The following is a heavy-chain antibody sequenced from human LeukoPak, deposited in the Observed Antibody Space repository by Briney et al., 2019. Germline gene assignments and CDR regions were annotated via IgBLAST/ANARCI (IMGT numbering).Heavy chain of an antibody. D-gene: IGHD3-9*01. J-gene: IGHJ4*02. CDR2: ISCSGGST. CDR1: GFTFSSYA. V-gene: IGHV3-23*01. CDR3: AKRIGPQIYDMPLLN. Sequence: GGSLRLSCAASGFTFSSYAMSWVRQAPGKGLEWVSAISCSGGSTYYADSVKGRFTISRDNSKNTLYLQMNSLRAEDTAVYYCAKRIGPQIYDMPLLNWGQGTLVTVSS.